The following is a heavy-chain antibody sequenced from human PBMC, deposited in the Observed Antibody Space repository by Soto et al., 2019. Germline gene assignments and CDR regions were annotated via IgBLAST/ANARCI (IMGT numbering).Heavy chain of an antibody. CDR1: SGCTAIAIGS. V-gene: IGHV4-39*01. D-gene: IGHD6-25*01. CDR2: IYYSGST. CDR3: TRHQAGWAFDS. J-gene: IGHJ4*02. Sequence: EPLSLTPPIPSGCTAIAIGSQSAILQPPGNGLEWIANIYYSGSTSNNPSLKSRVTISLNTSKNQFSLKLRSGTAADTADYYRTRHQAGWAFDSWGQGTMVTVYS.